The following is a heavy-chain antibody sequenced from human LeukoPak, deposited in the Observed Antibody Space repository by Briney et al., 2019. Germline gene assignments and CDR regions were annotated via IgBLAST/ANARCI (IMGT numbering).Heavy chain of an antibody. Sequence: GGSLRLSCAASGFTFRNCAMSWVRQAPGKGLEWVSGISGTGYNTYYADSVKGRFTISRDNSKNTLYLQMNSLGAEDTAVYYCAKDLGYCSGGSCSGHNYFDYWGQGTLVTVSS. D-gene: IGHD2-15*01. J-gene: IGHJ4*02. V-gene: IGHV3-23*01. CDR2: ISGTGYNT. CDR3: AKDLGYCSGGSCSGHNYFDY. CDR1: GFTFRNCA.